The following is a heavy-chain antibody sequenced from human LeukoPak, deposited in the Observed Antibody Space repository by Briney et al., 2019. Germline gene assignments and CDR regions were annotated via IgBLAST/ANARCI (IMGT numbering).Heavy chain of an antibody. Sequence: GGSLRLSCSASGFTFSSYAMHWVRQAPGKGLVYVSAISSTGGSTYYADSVKGRFTISRDNSKNTLYLQMSSLRAEDTSVYYCVKAPRTTVVGFDIWGQGTMVTVSS. CDR3: VKAPRTTVVGFDI. D-gene: IGHD4-11*01. CDR2: ISSTGGST. CDR1: GFTFSSYA. J-gene: IGHJ3*02. V-gene: IGHV3-64D*09.